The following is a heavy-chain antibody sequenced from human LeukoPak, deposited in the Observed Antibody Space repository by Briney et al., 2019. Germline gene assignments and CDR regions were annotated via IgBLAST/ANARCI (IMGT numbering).Heavy chain of an antibody. Sequence: PGGSLRLSCAASGFTFSSYAMHWVRQAPGKGLEWVAVISYDGSNKYYADSVKGRFTISRDNSKNTLYLQMNSLRAEDTAVYYCAREVDYGDYYYYGMDVWGQGTTVTVSS. CDR1: GFTFSSYA. V-gene: IGHV3-30-3*01. CDR3: AREVDYGDYYYYGMDV. J-gene: IGHJ6*02. D-gene: IGHD4-17*01. CDR2: ISYDGSNK.